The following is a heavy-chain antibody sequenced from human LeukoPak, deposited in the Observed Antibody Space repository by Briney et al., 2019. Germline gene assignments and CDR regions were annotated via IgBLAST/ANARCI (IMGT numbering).Heavy chain of an antibody. CDR3: AKEMYDILTEGVDY. CDR1: GFTFSDYW. V-gene: IGHV3-7*01. Sequence: SGGSLRLSCAASGFTFSDYWMSWVRQAPGKGLEWVANIKQDGSEKYSVDSVKGRFTISRDNSKNTLYLQMNSLRADDTAVYYCAKEMYDILTEGVDYWGQGTLVTVSS. CDR2: IKQDGSEK. D-gene: IGHD3-9*01. J-gene: IGHJ4*02.